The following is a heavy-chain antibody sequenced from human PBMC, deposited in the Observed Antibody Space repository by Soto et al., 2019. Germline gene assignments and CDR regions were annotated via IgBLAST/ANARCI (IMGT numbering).Heavy chain of an antibody. CDR1: GFTFSDYA. CDR3: AKELGYCSGVSCYSVGYFDY. D-gene: IGHD2-15*01. V-gene: IGHV3-23*01. CDR2: ISGSGGPT. J-gene: IGHJ4*02. Sequence: EVQLLESGGGLVQPGGSLRLSCAASGFTFSDYAMSWVRQAPGKGLEWVSAISGSGGPTFYADSVKGRFTISRDNSKNTLYLQMNSLRAEDTDVYYCAKELGYCSGVSCYSVGYFDYWGQGTLVTVSS.